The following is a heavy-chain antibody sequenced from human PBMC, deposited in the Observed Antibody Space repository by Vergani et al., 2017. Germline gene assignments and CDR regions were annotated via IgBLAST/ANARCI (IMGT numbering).Heavy chain of an antibody. J-gene: IGHJ4*02. V-gene: IGHV3-30*02. D-gene: IGHD3-10*01. CDR1: GFTFSSYD. Sequence: QVQLVESGGGVVQPGGSLRLSCAASGFTFSSYDMHWVRQAPGKGLEWVAFIRYDGSNKYYGDSVKGRFTISRDNSKNTVYLQMNSLRTEDTALYYCAKNSGSEAPDYWGQGTLVTVSS. CDR2: IRYDGSNK. CDR3: AKNSGSEAPDY.